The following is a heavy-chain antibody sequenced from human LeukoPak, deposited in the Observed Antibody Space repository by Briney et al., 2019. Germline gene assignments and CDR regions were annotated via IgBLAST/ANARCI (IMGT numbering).Heavy chain of an antibody. Sequence: SLRLSCAASGFTFDDYAMHWVRQAPGKGLEWVSGISWNSGMIGYADSVKGRFTISRDNAKNSLYLQMNSLRAEDTALYYCAKDAAAAGGGWGQGTLVTVSS. J-gene: IGHJ4*02. D-gene: IGHD6-13*01. CDR1: GFTFDDYA. CDR3: AKDAAAAGGG. CDR2: ISWNSGMI. V-gene: IGHV3-9*01.